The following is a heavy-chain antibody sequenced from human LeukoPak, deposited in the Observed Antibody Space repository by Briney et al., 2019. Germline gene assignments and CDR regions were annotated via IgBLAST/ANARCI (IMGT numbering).Heavy chain of an antibody. CDR2: ISGSGSST. Sequence: PGGSLRLSRAASGFTFSSYAMSWVRQAPGKGLEWVSAISGSGSSTYYADSVKGRFTISRDNSKNTLYLRMNSLRAEDTAVYYCAKEVRRWLQCLRDWGQGTLVTVSS. J-gene: IGHJ4*02. D-gene: IGHD5-24*01. CDR3: AKEVRRWLQCLRD. V-gene: IGHV3-23*01. CDR1: GFTFSSYA.